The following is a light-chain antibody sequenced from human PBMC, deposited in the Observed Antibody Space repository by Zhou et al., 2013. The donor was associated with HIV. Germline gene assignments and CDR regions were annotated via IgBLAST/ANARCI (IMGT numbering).Light chain of an antibody. V-gene: IGKV1-16*01. CDR3: QQYNSYPTIT. Sequence: DIQMTQSPSSLSASVGDRVTITCRASQGISNHLAWFRQKPGKAPESLIYAASTLQSGVPSRFSGSSSGTDFTLTISSLQPEDFATYYCQQYNSYPTITFGGGTKVEIK. CDR2: AAS. CDR1: QGISNH. J-gene: IGKJ4*01.